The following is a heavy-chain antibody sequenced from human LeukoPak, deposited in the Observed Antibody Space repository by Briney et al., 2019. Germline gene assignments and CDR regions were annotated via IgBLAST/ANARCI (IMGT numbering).Heavy chain of an antibody. CDR1: GYSFTSYW. CDR2: IYPGDSDT. Sequence: GESLKISCKGSGYSFTSYWIGWVRQMPGKGLEWMGIIYPGDSDTRYSPSFQGQVTISADKSISTAYLQWGSLKASDTAMYYCARGTTGYDYVWGSYRPLDYWGQGTLVTVSS. V-gene: IGHV5-51*01. CDR3: ARGTTGYDYVWGSYRPLDY. D-gene: IGHD3-16*02. J-gene: IGHJ4*02.